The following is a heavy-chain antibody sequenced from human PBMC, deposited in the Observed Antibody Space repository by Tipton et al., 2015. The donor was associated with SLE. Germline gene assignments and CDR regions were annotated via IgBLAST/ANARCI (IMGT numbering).Heavy chain of an antibody. J-gene: IGHJ3*02. D-gene: IGHD7-27*01. V-gene: IGHV3-48*01. CDR1: GFTFNTYA. CDR3: AREIPATGGDALDI. CDR2: ITPVGNIV. Sequence: SLRLSCSASGFTFNTYAMNWVRQAPGKGLEWVSYITPVGNIVFYADSLKGRFTTSRDNAKNSLYLQLNSLRAEDTAVYYCAREIPATGGDALDIWGQGTMVTVSS.